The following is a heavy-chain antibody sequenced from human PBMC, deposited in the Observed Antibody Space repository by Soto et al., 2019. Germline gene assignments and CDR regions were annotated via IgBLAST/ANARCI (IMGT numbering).Heavy chain of an antibody. CDR3: ARIRGLGEVSLYFGY. V-gene: IGHV4-59*01. J-gene: IGHJ4*02. CDR1: RGSIGSYY. D-gene: IGHD3-16*02. Sequence: PSETLSLTCTVSRGSIGSYYWSWIRQPPGKGLEWIGYISYSGNTNYNASLKSRVTMSVDTSTNQFSLRVTSVTAADTAVYYCARIRGLGEVSLYFGYWGQGALVTVSS. CDR2: ISYSGNT.